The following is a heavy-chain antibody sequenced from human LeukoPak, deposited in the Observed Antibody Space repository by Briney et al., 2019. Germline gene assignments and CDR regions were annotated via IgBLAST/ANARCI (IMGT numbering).Heavy chain of an antibody. V-gene: IGHV3-21*01. CDR2: ISSSSSYI. CDR1: GFTFSSYS. D-gene: IGHD6-13*01. J-gene: IGHJ6*03. Sequence: GGSLRLSCAASGFTFSSYSMNWVRQAPGKGLEWVSSISSSSSYIYYADSVKGRFTISRDNAKNSLYLQMNSLRAEETAVYYCASEGIAAAGDYYYYYYMDVWGKGTTVTVSS. CDR3: ASEGIAAAGDYYYYYYMDV.